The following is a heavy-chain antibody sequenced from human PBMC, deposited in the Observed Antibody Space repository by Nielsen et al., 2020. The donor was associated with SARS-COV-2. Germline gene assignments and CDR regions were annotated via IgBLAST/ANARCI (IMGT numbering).Heavy chain of an antibody. Sequence: GESLKISCAASGFTFSSYAMHWVRQAPGKGLDWVAFTSYDGRDKFYADSVRGRFIVSRDNFRNTLSLHMDSLRTEDTAVYFCARQATIYMNEVSGMDVWGQGTTVTVSS. CDR2: TSYDGRDK. CDR3: ARQATIYMNEVSGMDV. CDR1: GFTFSSYA. D-gene: IGHD3-9*01. J-gene: IGHJ6*02. V-gene: IGHV3-30*04.